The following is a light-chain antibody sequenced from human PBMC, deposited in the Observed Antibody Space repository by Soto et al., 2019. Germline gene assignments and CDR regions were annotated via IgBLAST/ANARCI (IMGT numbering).Light chain of an antibody. CDR1: QSVSSGY. CDR3: QQYCSSPST. CDR2: GAS. Sequence: EIVLTQSPGTLSLSPGERATLSCWASQSVSSGYLAWYQQKPGQAPRLIIFGASSRASGIPDRFSGSGSGTDFTLTITRLEPEDFAVYYCQQYCSSPSTFGRGTKLEIK. V-gene: IGKV3-20*01. J-gene: IGKJ2*01.